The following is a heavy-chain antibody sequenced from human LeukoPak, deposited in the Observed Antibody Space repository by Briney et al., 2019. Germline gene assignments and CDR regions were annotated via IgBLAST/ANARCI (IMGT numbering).Heavy chain of an antibody. CDR1: GGSISTFY. V-gene: IGHV4-59*01. CDR2: IYYSGST. Sequence: PETLSLTCTVSGGSISTFYWSWLRQPPGEGLEWIGYIYYSGSTNYNPSLKSRVTISVDTSKNQFSLRLSSVTAADTAVYYCTREDPQTTVPEGLDVWGQGTTVTVSS. D-gene: IGHD4-17*01. CDR3: TREDPQTTVPEGLDV. J-gene: IGHJ6*02.